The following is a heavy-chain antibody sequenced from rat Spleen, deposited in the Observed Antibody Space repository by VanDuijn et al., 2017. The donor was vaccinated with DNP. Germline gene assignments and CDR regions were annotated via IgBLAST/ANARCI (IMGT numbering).Heavy chain of an antibody. J-gene: IGHJ2*01. CDR1: GFTFSHYY. D-gene: IGHD1-4*01. CDR3: AGRPPPTRGPFDY. V-gene: IGHV5-25*01. Sequence: EVQLVESGGGLVQPGRSLKLSCAASGFTFSHYYMAWVRQAPTKGLEWVASINTGGGNTYYRNSVRGRFTISRDNAKDTLYLQMDSLRSEDTAAYYCAGRPPPTRGPFDYWGQGVTVTVSS. CDR2: INTGGGNT.